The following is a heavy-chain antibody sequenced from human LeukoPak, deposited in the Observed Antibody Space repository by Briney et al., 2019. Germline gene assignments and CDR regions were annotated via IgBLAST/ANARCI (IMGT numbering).Heavy chain of an antibody. J-gene: IGHJ4*02. CDR2: INSDGSST. V-gene: IGHV3-74*01. D-gene: IGHD3-10*01. Sequence: GGSLRLSCAASGFTFSSYWMHWVRQAPGKGLVWVSHINSDGSSTSYADSVKGRFTISRDNAKNTLYLQMNILRGEDTAVYYCARDGRGSNDYWGQGTLVTVSS. CDR3: ARDGRGSNDY. CDR1: GFTFSSYW.